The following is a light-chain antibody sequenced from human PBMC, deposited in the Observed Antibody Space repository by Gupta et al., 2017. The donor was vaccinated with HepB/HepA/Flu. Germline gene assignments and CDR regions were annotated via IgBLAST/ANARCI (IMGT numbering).Light chain of an antibody. J-gene: IGKJ4*01. Sequence: DDVLPQSPLSLPVTLAQPAPISCWSSQSLLYSDGNTYLSWFQQRPGPSPRRLNYEVSTRDSGVPDRFSGSRSGTDCTLKISRVEAEDVGTYDCMQGTHWRPLTFGGGTKVAIK. CDR2: EVS. V-gene: IGKV2-30*01. CDR3: MQGTHWRPLT. CDR1: QSLLYSDGNTY.